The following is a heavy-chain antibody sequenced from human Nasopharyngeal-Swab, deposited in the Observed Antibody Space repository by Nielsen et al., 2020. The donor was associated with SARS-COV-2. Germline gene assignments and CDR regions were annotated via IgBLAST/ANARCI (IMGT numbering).Heavy chain of an antibody. CDR1: RGTFISYA. CDR3: AGPRGDYGGFDY. J-gene: IGHJ4*02. Sequence: SVKVSCKASRGTFISYAISWVRQAPGQGLEWMGRIIPILGIANYAQKFQGRVTITADKSTSTAYMELSSLRSEDTAVYYCAGPRGDYGGFDYWGQGTLVTVSS. D-gene: IGHD4-17*01. CDR2: IIPILGIA. V-gene: IGHV1-69*04.